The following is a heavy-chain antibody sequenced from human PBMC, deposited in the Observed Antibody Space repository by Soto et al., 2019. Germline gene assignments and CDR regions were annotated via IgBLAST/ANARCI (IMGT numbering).Heavy chain of an antibody. D-gene: IGHD3-10*01. Sequence: SETLSLTCTVSGGSISNYYWSWIRQPPGKGLEWIGYIHYSGTTNYNPSLKSRVTMSVDTSKNQFSLKVNSVTAEDTAVYYCGRLFDSGHGPFDYWGQGTLVTVSS. CDR3: GRLFDSGHGPFDY. CDR1: GGSISNYY. J-gene: IGHJ4*02. CDR2: IHYSGTT. V-gene: IGHV4-59*01.